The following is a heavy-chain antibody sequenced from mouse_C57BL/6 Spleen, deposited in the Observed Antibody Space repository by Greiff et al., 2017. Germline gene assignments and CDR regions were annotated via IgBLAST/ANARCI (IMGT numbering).Heavy chain of an antibody. Sequence: VQRVESGPGLVQPSQSLSITCTVSGFSLTSYGVHWVRQSPGKGLEWLGVIWSGGSTDYNAAFISRLSISKDNSKSQVFFKMNSLQADDTAIYYCARDYGSSYGYFDYWGQGTTLTVSS. V-gene: IGHV2-2*01. CDR3: ARDYGSSYGYFDY. D-gene: IGHD1-1*01. CDR2: IWSGGST. CDR1: GFSLTSYG. J-gene: IGHJ2*01.